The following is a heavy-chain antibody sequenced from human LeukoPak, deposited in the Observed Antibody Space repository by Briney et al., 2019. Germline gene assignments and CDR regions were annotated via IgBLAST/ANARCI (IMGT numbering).Heavy chain of an antibody. D-gene: IGHD3-22*01. CDR3: ARARENYYDSSGYSDFDY. J-gene: IGHJ4*02. CDR2: IIPIFGTA. V-gene: IGHV1-69*13. Sequence: SVKVSCKASGGTFSSYAISWVRQAPGQGLEWMGGIIPIFGTANYAQKFQGRVTITADESTSTAYMELSSLRSEDTAVYYCARARENYYDSSGYSDFDYWGQGTLVTVSS. CDR1: GGTFSSYA.